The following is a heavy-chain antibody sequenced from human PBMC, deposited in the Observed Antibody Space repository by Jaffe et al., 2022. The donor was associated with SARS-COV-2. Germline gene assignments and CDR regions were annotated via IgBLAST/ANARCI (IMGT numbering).Heavy chain of an antibody. CDR1: GFTFSSYS. V-gene: IGHV3-21*01. J-gene: IGHJ6*02. CDR3: ARDLPIILNRGHSDSSGYYSVPYYYYGMDV. D-gene: IGHD3-22*01. CDR2: ISSSSSYI. Sequence: EVQLVESGGGLVKPGGSLRLSCAASGFTFSSYSMNWVRQAPGKGLEWVSSISSSSSYIYYADSVKGRFTISRDNAKNSLYLQMNSLRAEDTAVYYCARDLPIILNRGHSDSSGYYSVPYYYYGMDVWGQGTTVTVSS.